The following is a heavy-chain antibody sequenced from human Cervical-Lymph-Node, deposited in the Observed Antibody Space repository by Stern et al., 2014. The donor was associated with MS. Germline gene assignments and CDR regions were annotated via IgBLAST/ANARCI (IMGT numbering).Heavy chain of an antibody. CDR3: ARAGYSSSSWFDP. V-gene: IGHV4-59*01. J-gene: IGHJ5*02. D-gene: IGHD6-6*01. CDR1: GGSISSYY. Sequence: VHLVESGPGLVKPSETLSLTCTVSGGSISSYYWSWIRQPPGKGLEWIGYIYYSGSTNYNPSLKSRVTISVDTSKNQFSLKLSSVTAADTAVYYCARAGYSSSSWFDPWGQGTLVTVSS. CDR2: IYYSGST.